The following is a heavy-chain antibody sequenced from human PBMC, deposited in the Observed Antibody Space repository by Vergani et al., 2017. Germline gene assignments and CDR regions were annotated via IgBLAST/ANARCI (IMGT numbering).Heavy chain of an antibody. V-gene: IGHV4-34*01. D-gene: IGHD2-15*01. CDR2: INHSGST. CDR3: AREGPYCSGGSCYSENWFDP. Sequence: QVQLPQWGAGLLKPSETLSLTCAVYGGSFSGYYWSWIRQPPGKGLEWIGEINHSGSTNYNPSLKSRVTISVDTSKNQFSLKLSSVTAADTAVYYCAREGPYCSGGSCYSENWFDPWGQGTLVTVSS. CDR1: GGSFSGYY. J-gene: IGHJ5*02.